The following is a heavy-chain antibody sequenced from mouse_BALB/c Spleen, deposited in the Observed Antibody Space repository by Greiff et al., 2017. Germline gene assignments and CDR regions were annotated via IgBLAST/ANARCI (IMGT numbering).Heavy chain of an antibody. D-gene: IGHD2-3*01. CDR1: GFSLTSYG. CDR2: IWRGGST. J-gene: IGHJ2*01. V-gene: IGHV2-5-1*01. CDR3: AKNDGYSYYFDY. Sequence: VKLQESGPSLVQPSQSLSITCTVSGFSLTSYGVHWVRQSPGKGLEWLGVIWRGGSTDYNAAFMSRLSITKDNSKSQVFFKMNSLQADDTAIYYCAKNDGYSYYFDYWGQGTTLTVSS.